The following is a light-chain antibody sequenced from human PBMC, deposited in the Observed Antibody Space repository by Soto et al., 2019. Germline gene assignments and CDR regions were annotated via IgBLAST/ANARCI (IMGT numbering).Light chain of an antibody. V-gene: IGLV2-11*01. CDR2: DVS. Sequence: QSVLTQPRSVSGSPGQSVTISCTGTSSDVGAYNYVSWYQQHPGKAPKLMIYDVSKRPSGVSGRFSGSKSGNTASLTISGLQAEDEADYYCCSYAGSYTVVFGGGTKLTVL. J-gene: IGLJ2*01. CDR3: CSYAGSYTVV. CDR1: SSDVGAYNY.